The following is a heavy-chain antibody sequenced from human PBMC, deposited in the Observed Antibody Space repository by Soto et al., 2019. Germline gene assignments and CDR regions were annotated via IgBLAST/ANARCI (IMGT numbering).Heavy chain of an antibody. D-gene: IGHD6-13*01. CDR3: GRQSTNKSWYYGWFDT. CDR1: GGSISSGGYS. J-gene: IGHJ5*01. V-gene: IGHV4-30-2*01. Sequence: SETLSLTCAVSGGSISSGGYSWSWIRQPPGKGLEWIGYIYHSGSTYYNPSLKSRVTISVDRSKNQFSLKLSSVTAADTAVYYCGRQSTNKSWYYGWFDTWGHGTPVT. CDR2: IYHSGST.